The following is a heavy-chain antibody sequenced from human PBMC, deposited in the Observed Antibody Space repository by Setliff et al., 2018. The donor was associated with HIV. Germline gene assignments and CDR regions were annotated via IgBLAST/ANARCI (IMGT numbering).Heavy chain of an antibody. CDR2: VAYTGST. D-gene: IGHD5-18*01. V-gene: IGHV4-39*07. J-gene: IGHJ5*02. CDR3: TSSGYTFAFNWFDP. Sequence: SETLSLTCTASGGSISTSNYYWGWVRQPPGKGPAWVGTVAYTGSTYYNPSLKSRATISVDTSTNQFSLKLSSVSAADTAVYYCTSSGYTFAFNWFDPWGQGTLVTVSS. CDR1: GGSISTSNYY.